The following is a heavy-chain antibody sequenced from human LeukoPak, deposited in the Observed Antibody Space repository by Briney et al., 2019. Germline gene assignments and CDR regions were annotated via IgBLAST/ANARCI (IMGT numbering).Heavy chain of an antibody. CDR1: GFTASSNY. CDR2: IYSGGDT. V-gene: IGHV3-53*01. Sequence: GGSLRLSCAASGFTASSNYMTWVRQAPGKGLQWVSMIYSGGDTYYVDSVKGRFTIPRDNSKNTLYLQMNSLRAEDTAVYYCARHRRYCSGATCYSGHDYWGQGTLVIVSS. J-gene: IGHJ4*02. CDR3: ARHRRYCSGATCYSGHDY. D-gene: IGHD2-15*01.